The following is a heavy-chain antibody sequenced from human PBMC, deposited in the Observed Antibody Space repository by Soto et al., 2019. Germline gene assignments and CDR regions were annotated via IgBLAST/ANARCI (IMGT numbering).Heavy chain of an antibody. D-gene: IGHD2-2*01. CDR3: ARDAFDVGYCSSTSCPRNWYFDL. V-gene: IGHV1-2*04. J-gene: IGHJ2*01. Sequence: QVQLVQSGAEVKKPGASVKVSCKASGYTFTGYYMHWVRQAPGQGLEWMGWINPNSGGTNYAQKFQGWVTMTRDTSISTAYMELSRLRSDDTAVYYCARDAFDVGYCSSTSCPRNWYFDLWGRGTLVTVSS. CDR1: GYTFTGYY. CDR2: INPNSGGT.